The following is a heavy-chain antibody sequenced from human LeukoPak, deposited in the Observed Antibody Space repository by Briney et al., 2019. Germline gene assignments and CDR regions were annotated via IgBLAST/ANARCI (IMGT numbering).Heavy chain of an antibody. J-gene: IGHJ4*02. CDR3: ARLNYYDRSASKAFDS. D-gene: IGHD3-22*01. CDR1: GGSINSGDYY. Sequence: SQTLSLTCIVSGGSINSGDYYWTWIRQPPGKGLEWIGYIYYSGSTYYNPSLKSRVTMSVDTSKNQFSLKLSSVTAADTAVYYCARLNYYDRSASKAFDSWGQGTLVTVSS. CDR2: IYYSGST. V-gene: IGHV4-30-4*01.